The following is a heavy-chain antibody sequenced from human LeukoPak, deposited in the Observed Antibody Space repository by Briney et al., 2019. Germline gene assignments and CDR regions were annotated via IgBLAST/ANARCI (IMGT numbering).Heavy chain of an antibody. V-gene: IGHV4-31*03. D-gene: IGHD2-2*02. Sequence: PSETLSLTCTVSGGSITSDIFYWNWIRQHPGKGLEWIGSIHNSRGTSYNPSLESRLTISVDTSKTQFSLMLSSVTAADTAVYYCTRNYCSSTSCYKRYFDYWGQGTLVTVSS. CDR3: TRNYCSSTSCYKRYFDY. J-gene: IGHJ4*02. CDR2: IHNSRGT. CDR1: GGSITSDIFY.